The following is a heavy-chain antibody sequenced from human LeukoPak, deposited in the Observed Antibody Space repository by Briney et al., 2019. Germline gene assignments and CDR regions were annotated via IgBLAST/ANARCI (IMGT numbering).Heavy chain of an antibody. CDR3: ARDIGATNWFDP. V-gene: IGHV3-23*01. CDR1: GFTLRSYG. CDR2: ISGSLDST. D-gene: IGHD1-26*01. Sequence: GGSLRLSCATSGFTLRSYGMSWVRQAPGKGLEWVSSISGSLDSTYYADSVKGRFTISRDNAKNTLYLQMNSLRAEDTAVYYCARDIGATNWFDPWGQGTLVTVSS. J-gene: IGHJ5*02.